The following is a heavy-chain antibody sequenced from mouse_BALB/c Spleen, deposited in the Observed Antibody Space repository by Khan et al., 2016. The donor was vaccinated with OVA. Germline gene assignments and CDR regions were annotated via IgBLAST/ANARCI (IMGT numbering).Heavy chain of an antibody. J-gene: IGHJ4*01. D-gene: IGHD1-1*01. CDR1: GFSLTSYG. CDR3: AKVTPDYYSMDY. CDR2: IWGDGST. Sequence: QVQLKESGPGLVAPSQSLSITCSISGFSLTSYGVNWVRQPPGKGLEWLGVIWGDGSTNYHSTLKSRLIITKDNSKRQVFLTLNSLQTDDTATYYCAKVTPDYYSMDYWGQGTSGTVSS. V-gene: IGHV2-3*01.